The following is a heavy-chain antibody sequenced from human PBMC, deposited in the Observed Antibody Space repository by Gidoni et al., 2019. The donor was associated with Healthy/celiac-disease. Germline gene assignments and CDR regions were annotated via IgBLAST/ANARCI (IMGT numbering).Heavy chain of an antibody. CDR2: IIPLFGTA. Sequence: VQLVQSGAEVKKPGSSVTVSCKAFGGTFCRESISWVRQAPGQGREWRGGIIPLFGTAHYAQKFQGRVTITADEFTRNAYMELSSLRPEDTAVDYCARETGDTSGHSRPLNYWGQGTLVTVSS. D-gene: IGHD3-22*01. CDR1: GGTFCRES. CDR3: ARETGDTSGHSRPLNY. J-gene: IGHJ4*02. V-gene: IGHV1-69*01.